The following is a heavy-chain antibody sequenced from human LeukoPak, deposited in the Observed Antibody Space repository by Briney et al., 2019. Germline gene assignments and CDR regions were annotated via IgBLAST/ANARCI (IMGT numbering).Heavy chain of an antibody. V-gene: IGHV4-31*03. J-gene: IGHJ4*02. Sequence: SETLSLTCTVSGGSISSGGYYWSWIRQHPGKGLEWIGYIYYSGSTYYNPSLKSRVTISVDTSKNQFSLKLSSVTAADTAVYYCARGRGCSSTSCYLGYWGQGTLVTVSS. CDR3: ARGRGCSSTSCYLGY. CDR1: GGSISSGGYY. D-gene: IGHD2-2*01. CDR2: IYYSGST.